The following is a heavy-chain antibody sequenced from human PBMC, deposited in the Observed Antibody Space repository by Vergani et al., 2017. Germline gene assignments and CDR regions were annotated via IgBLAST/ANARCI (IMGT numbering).Heavy chain of an antibody. D-gene: IGHD6-13*01. CDR2: INHSGST. V-gene: IGHV4-59*12. Sequence: QLQLQESGPGLVKPSETLSLTCTVSGGSISSYYWSWIRQPPGKGLEWIGEINHSGSTNYNPSLKSRVTISVDTSKNQFSLKLSSVTAADTAVYYCARGRLVRGSSPVFDLWGRGTLVTVSS. CDR3: ARGRLVRGSSPVFDL. CDR1: GGSISSYY. J-gene: IGHJ2*01.